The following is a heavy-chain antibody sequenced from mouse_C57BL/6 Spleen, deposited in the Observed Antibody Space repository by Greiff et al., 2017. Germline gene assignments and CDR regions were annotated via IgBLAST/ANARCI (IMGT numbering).Heavy chain of an antibody. CDR2: IYPGDGDT. V-gene: IGHV1-80*01. CDR3: ARSHYSNPWFAY. D-gene: IGHD2-5*01. Sequence: QVQLKESGAELVKPGASVKISCKASGYAFSSYWMNWVKQRPGKGLEWIGQIYPGDGDTNYNGKFKGKATLTADKSSSTAYMQLSSLTSEDSAVYFCARSHYSNPWFAYWGQGTLVTVSA. CDR1: GYAFSSYW. J-gene: IGHJ3*01.